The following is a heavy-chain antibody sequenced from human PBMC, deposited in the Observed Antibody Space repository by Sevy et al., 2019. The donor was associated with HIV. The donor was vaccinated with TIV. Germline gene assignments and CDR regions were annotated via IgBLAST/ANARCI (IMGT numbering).Heavy chain of an antibody. Sequence: GGSLRLSCAASGFTFSSYGMHWVRQAPGKGLEWVAVISYDGSNKYYADSVKGRFTISRDNSKNTLYLQMNSLRAEDTAVYYCAKVGTSASYRPPCYYYMDVWGKGTTVTVSS. V-gene: IGHV3-30*18. CDR3: AKVGTSASYRPPCYYYMDV. J-gene: IGHJ6*03. CDR2: ISYDGSNK. CDR1: GFTFSSYG. D-gene: IGHD1-26*01.